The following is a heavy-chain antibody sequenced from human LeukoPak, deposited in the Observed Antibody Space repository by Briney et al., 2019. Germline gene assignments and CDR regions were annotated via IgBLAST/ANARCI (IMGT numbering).Heavy chain of an antibody. CDR3: ARDRRELLGVLDY. Sequence: GRSLRLSCAASGFTVSSNYMSWVRQAPGKGLEWVSVIYSGGSTYYADSVKGRFTISRDNSKNTLYLQMNSLRAEDTAVYYCARDRRELLGVLDYWGQGTLVTVSS. CDR2: IYSGGST. D-gene: IGHD1-26*01. J-gene: IGHJ4*02. CDR1: GFTVSSNY. V-gene: IGHV3-66*01.